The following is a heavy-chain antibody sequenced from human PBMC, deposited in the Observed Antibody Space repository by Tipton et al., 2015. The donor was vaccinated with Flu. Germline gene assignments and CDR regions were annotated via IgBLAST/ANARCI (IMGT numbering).Heavy chain of an antibody. D-gene: IGHD6-13*01. CDR1: GFTFSSNY. Sequence: SLRLSCAASGFTFSSNYMHWVRQATGKGLQWVSGIDAAGDTYYLDSVKSRFTISSNNATNSLYLQMNSLRVGDTAVYFCSRGPLPDSNWYNGMDVWCQGSTVSVSS. J-gene: IGHJ6*02. V-gene: IGHV3-13*01. CDR3: SRGPLPDSNWYNGMDV. CDR2: IDAAGDT.